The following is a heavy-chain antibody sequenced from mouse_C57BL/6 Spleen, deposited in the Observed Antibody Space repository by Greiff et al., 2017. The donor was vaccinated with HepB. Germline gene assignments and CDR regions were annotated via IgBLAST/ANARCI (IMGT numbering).Heavy chain of an antibody. CDR1: GYTFTSYW. CDR2: IDPSDSYT. CDR3: ALYVGYLAWFAY. D-gene: IGHD2-3*01. J-gene: IGHJ3*01. Sequence: QVQLQQPGAELVRPGTSVKLSCKASGYTFTSYWMHWVKQRPGQGLEWIGVIDPSDSYTNYNQKFKGKATLTVDTSSSTAYMQLSSLTSEDSAVYYCALYVGYLAWFAYWGQGTLVTVSA. V-gene: IGHV1-59*01.